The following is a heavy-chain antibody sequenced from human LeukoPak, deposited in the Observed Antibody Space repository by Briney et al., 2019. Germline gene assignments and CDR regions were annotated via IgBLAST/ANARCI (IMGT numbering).Heavy chain of an antibody. CDR3: ARERITFGRVIVPNYFDS. J-gene: IGHJ4*02. CDR2: IRYIGNTM. CDR1: GFTFSDHY. Sequence: GGSLRLSCAASGFTFSDHYMSWIRQAPGKGLEWVSYIRYIGNTMYHADSVKGRFTISRDNAKNSLYLEMSSLRAEDTAVYYCARERITFGRVIVPNYFDSWGQGTLVTVSS. D-gene: IGHD3-16*02. V-gene: IGHV3-11*04.